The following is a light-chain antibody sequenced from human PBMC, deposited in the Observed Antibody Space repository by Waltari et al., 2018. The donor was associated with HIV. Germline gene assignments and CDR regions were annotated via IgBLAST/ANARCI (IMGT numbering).Light chain of an antibody. CDR3: QQYGTLYT. CDR1: QRFSRSY. Sequence: EIVLTQSPGTLSLSPGERATLSWRASQRFSRSYLAWYQQKPGQAPRLLIYDASSRATGIPDRFGGSGSGTDFTLTISRLEPEDSAVYYCQQYGTLYTFGQGTKLEIK. V-gene: IGKV3-20*01. CDR2: DAS. J-gene: IGKJ2*01.